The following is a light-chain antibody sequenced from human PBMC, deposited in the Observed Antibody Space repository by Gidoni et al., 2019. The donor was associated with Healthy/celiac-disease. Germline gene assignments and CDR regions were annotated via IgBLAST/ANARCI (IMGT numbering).Light chain of an antibody. CDR3: QQSYSTPTT. V-gene: IGKV1-39*01. Sequence: DIQMHQPPSSLSASVGDRVTITCRASQSISSYLNWYQQKPAKAPNLLIYAASSLQSGVPSRFSGSGSGTDFTITISSLQPEDFATYYCQQSYSTPTTFGQGTKVEIK. CDR1: QSISSY. J-gene: IGKJ1*01. CDR2: AAS.